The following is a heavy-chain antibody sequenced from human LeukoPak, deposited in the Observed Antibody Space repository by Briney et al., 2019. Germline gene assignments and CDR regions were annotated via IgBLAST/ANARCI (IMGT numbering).Heavy chain of an antibody. CDR3: ARGGVVMIPTVDRWFDP. J-gene: IGHJ5*02. V-gene: IGHV3-30*04. D-gene: IGHD3-3*01. CDR2: ISYDGSNK. Sequence: SCKASGYTFTSYAMHWVRQAPGKGLEWVAVISYDGSNKYYADSVKGRFTISRDNSKNTLYLQMNSLRAEDTAVYYCARGGVVMIPTVDRWFDPWGQGTLVTVSS. CDR1: GYTFTSYA.